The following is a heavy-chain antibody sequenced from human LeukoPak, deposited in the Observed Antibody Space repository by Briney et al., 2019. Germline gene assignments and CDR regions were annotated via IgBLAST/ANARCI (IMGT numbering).Heavy chain of an antibody. V-gene: IGHV1-8*01. CDR3: ARGPDTAMVTRYYYYYYYMDV. Sequence: ASVKVSCKASGYTFTSYDINWVRHATGQGLEWMGWMNPNSGNTGYAQKFQGRVTMTRNTSISTAYMELSSLRSEDTAVYYCARGPDTAMVTRYYYYYYYMDVWGKGTTVTISS. D-gene: IGHD5-18*01. J-gene: IGHJ6*03. CDR2: MNPNSGNT. CDR1: GYTFTSYD.